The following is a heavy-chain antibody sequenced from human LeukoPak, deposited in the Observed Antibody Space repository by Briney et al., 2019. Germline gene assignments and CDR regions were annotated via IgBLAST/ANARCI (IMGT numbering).Heavy chain of an antibody. V-gene: IGHV4-59*01. CDR1: GGSISSFY. CDR2: ISYSGST. J-gene: IGHJ5*02. CDR3: AREGSAGTNRNWFDT. D-gene: IGHD1-1*01. Sequence: SGTLSLTSTVAGGSISSFYAAWGRQPPGKGLEWIGYISYSGSTNFNPSLTSRVTMSVDTSKNQFSLKLSSVTAADTAVYYCAREGSAGTNRNWFDTWARGPLVTVSS.